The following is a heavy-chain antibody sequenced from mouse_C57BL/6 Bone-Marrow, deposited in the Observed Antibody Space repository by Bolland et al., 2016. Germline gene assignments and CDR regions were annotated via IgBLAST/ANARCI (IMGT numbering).Heavy chain of an antibody. CDR3: ARSRRGLVFFAY. D-gene: IGHD2-4*01. Sequence: GTKYNEKFKSKATLTVDKPSSTAYMQLSSLTSEDSAVYYCARSRRGLVFFAYWGQGTLV. CDR2: GT. J-gene: IGHJ3*01. V-gene: IGHV1-72*01.